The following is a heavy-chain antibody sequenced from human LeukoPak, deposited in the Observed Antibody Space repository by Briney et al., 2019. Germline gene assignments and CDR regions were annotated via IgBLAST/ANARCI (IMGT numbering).Heavy chain of an antibody. CDR1: GGSISSYY. CDR2: IYTSGST. V-gene: IGHV4-4*07. CDR3: ARTRGAQQLGSVFHLKNPGNWFDP. Sequence: SETLSLTCTVSGGSISSYYWSWIRQPAGKGLEWIGRIYTSGSTNYNPSLKSRVTMSVDMSKNQFSLKLSSVTAADMAVYYCARTRGAQQLGSVFHLKNPGNWFDPWGQGTLVTVSS. D-gene: IGHD6-13*01. J-gene: IGHJ5*02.